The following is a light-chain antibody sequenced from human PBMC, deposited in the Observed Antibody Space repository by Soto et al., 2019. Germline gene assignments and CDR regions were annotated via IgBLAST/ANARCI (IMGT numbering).Light chain of an antibody. CDR2: DAS. J-gene: IGKJ4*01. Sequence: EIVLTQSPATLSLSAGERATLSCRASQSVSSDLAWYQQKPGQAPRLLIYDASNRATGILARFSGSGSGTDFPLTISSLEPEDFAVYSCQQRSNWPPALTFGGGTKVSIK. CDR3: QQRSNWPPALT. CDR1: QSVSSD. V-gene: IGKV3-11*01.